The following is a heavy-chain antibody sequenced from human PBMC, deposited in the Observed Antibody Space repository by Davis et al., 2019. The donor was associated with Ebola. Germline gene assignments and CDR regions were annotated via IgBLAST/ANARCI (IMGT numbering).Heavy chain of an antibody. CDR1: GFTVSSNY. J-gene: IGHJ2*01. D-gene: IGHD3-22*01. Sequence: GGSLRLSCAASGFTVSSNYMSWVRQAPGKGLEWVAVISYDGSNKYYADSVKGRFTISRDNSKNTLYLQMNSLRAEDTAMYYCAKDYYDSTGRYFDLWGRGTLVTVSS. CDR3: AKDYYDSTGRYFDL. CDR2: ISYDGSNK. V-gene: IGHV3-30*18.